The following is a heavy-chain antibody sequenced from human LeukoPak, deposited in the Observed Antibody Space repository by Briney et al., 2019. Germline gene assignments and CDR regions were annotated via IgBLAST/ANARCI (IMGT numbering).Heavy chain of an antibody. V-gene: IGHV3-48*03. CDR3: AIDRGFIRDS. CDR1: GFTFRNYK. Sequence: GGSLRLSCAASGFTFRNYKMFWARQAPGKGLEWLSFTEGTGTIIHYADSVKGRFTTSRDNDKNSLYLQMNSLTVEDTAIYFCAIDRGFIRDSWGQGTLVTVSS. D-gene: IGHD3-10*01. J-gene: IGHJ4*02. CDR2: TEGTGTII.